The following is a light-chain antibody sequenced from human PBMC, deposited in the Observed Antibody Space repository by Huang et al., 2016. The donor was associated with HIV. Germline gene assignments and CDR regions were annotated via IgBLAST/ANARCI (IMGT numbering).Light chain of an antibody. J-gene: IGKJ2*01. CDR1: HDISNS. CDR2: DAS. CDR3: QQYDDLPYT. V-gene: IGKV1-33*01. Sequence: DIQMTQSPSSLSASVGDRVTITCQASHDISNSLNWYQQKPGKAPKLLLYDASSLQTGVPSRFSGSGSGTDFSFTISSLQPEDITTYFCQQYDDLPYTFGQGTKLEIK.